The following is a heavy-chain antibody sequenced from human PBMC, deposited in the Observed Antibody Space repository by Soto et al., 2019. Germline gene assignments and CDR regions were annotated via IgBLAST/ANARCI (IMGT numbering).Heavy chain of an antibody. CDR2: IYYSGST. J-gene: IGHJ4*02. CDR1: GGSISSSRYH. CDR3: ARHTPAISISDH. Sequence: SETLSLTCTVSGGSISSSRYHWGWIRQPPGKGLEWIGSIYYSGSTYYNPSLKSRVTISVDTSKNQFSLKLSSVTAADTAVYYCARHTPAISISDHWGQGTLVTVS. V-gene: IGHV4-39*01. D-gene: IGHD2-15*01.